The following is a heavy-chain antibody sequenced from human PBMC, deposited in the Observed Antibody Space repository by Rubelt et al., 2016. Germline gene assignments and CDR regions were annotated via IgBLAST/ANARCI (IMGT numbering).Heavy chain of an antibody. V-gene: IGHV3-30*02. CDR1: GFTFSTYG. CDR3: AGTGYFMDV. D-gene: IGHD2-15*01. CDR2: LQHDESLK. Sequence: QVQLVESGGGVVQPGGSRRLSCAASGFTFSTYGMHWVRQAPGKGLEWVAYLQHDESLKYFADSVKGRVTISRDNSKNMLYLQMNRLRPEDTAVYYCAGTGYFMDVWGQGTTVTVSS. J-gene: IGHJ6*02.